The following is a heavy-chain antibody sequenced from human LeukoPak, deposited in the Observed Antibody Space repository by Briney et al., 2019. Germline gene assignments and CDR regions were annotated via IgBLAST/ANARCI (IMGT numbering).Heavy chain of an antibody. CDR3: ARGLGYSYGYGIDY. CDR2: IWFDGSNT. V-gene: IGHV3-33*01. D-gene: IGHD5-18*01. J-gene: IGHJ4*02. Sequence: PGGSLRLSCAASRFIFSSYAMHWVRQAPGKGPEWVAIIWFDGSNTYYAESVEGRFTISRDNSKNTLYLQMNSLRAEDTAVYSCARGLGYSYGYGIDYWGQGTLVIASS. CDR1: RFIFSSYA.